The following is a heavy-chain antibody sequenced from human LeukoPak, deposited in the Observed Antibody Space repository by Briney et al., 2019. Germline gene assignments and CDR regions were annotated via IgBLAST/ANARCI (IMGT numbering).Heavy chain of an antibody. CDR1: EFTFSSYS. D-gene: IGHD1-26*01. CDR2: ISNGSGNR. Sequence: GGSLRLSCVAYEFTFSSYSMIWVRQAPGKGLEWISYISNGSGNRYYADSVKGRFTISRDNAKNLLYLQMNNLRADDTAVYYCARAAKWEFYHYYMDVWGKGTTVAVSS. V-gene: IGHV3-48*01. J-gene: IGHJ6*03. CDR3: ARAAKWEFYHYYMDV.